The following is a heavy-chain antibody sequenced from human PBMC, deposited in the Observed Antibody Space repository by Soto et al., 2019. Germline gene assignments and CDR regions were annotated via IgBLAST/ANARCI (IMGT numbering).Heavy chain of an antibody. V-gene: IGHV4-31*03. CDR1: GGSISSGGYY. J-gene: IGHJ4*02. Sequence: QVQLQESGPGLVKPSQTLSLTCTVSGGSISSGGYYWSWIRQHPGKGLEWIGYIYYSGSTYYNPSLKRRVTISVDTSKNQFSLKLSSVTAADTAVYYCARYNDIGYCISTRCYPRGNFDYWGQGTLVTVSS. CDR3: ARYNDIGYCISTRCYPRGNFDY. D-gene: IGHD2-2*01. CDR2: IYYSGST.